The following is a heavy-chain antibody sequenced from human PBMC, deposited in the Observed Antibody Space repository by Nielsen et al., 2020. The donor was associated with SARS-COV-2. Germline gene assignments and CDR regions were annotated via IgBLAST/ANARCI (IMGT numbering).Heavy chain of an antibody. CDR3: AKSNVVRGIIGYYFEY. Sequence: DSVKGRFTISRDNFKNTLYLQMNSLRTEDTAVYYRAKSNVVRGIIGYYFEYWGRGTAVNVSS. V-gene: IGHV3-30*02. J-gene: IGHJ4*02. D-gene: IGHD3-10*01.